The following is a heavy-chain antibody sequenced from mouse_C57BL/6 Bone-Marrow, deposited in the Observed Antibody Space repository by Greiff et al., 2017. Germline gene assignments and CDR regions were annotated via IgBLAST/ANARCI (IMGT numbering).Heavy chain of an antibody. CDR1: GYTFTSYT. D-gene: IGHD2-2*01. Sequence: VQLHQSGAELARPGASVKMSCKASGYTFTSYTMHWVKQRPGQGLEWIGYINPSSGYTKYNQKFKDKATLTADKSSSTAYMQLSSLTSEDSAVYYCARVYYGYDGFAYWGQGTLVTVSA. J-gene: IGHJ3*01. CDR2: INPSSGYT. CDR3: ARVYYGYDGFAY. V-gene: IGHV1-4*01.